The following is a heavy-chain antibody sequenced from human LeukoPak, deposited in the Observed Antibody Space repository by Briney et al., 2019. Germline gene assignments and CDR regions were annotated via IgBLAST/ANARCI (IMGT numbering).Heavy chain of an antibody. CDR2: ISAYNGNT. CDR3: ARTPYYYDSSGYYDY. D-gene: IGHD3-22*01. Sequence: ASVTVSCKASGYTFTSYGISWVRQAPGQGLEWMGWISAYNGNTNYAQKLQGRVTMTTDTSTSTAYMELRSLRSDDTAVYYCARTPYYYDSSGYYDYWGQGTLVTVSS. V-gene: IGHV1-18*01. J-gene: IGHJ4*02. CDR1: GYTFTSYG.